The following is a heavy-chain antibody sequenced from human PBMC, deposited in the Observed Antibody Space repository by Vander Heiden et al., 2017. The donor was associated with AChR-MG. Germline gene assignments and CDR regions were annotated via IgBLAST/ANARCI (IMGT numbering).Heavy chain of an antibody. CDR2: ISYGGSNK. Sequence: QVQLVESGGGVVQPGRSLRLSCAASGFTFSSYGMHWVRQAPGKGLGWVAVISYGGSNKYFADSVKGRFTISRDNSKNTLYLQMNSLRAEDTAVYYCAKDSHSSGWQLYYYYGMDVWGQGTTVTVSS. J-gene: IGHJ6*02. CDR3: AKDSHSSGWQLYYYYGMDV. D-gene: IGHD6-19*01. CDR1: GFTFSSYG. V-gene: IGHV3-30*18.